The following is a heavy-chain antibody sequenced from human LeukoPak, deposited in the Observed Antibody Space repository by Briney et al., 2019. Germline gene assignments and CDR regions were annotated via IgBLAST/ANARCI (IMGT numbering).Heavy chain of an antibody. J-gene: IGHJ6*03. D-gene: IGHD3-3*01. CDR1: GYTFTSYD. Sequence: ASVKVSCKASGYTFTSYDINWVRQATGQGLEWMGWMNPNSGNTGYAQKFQGRVTITRNTSISTAYMELSSLRSEDTAVYYCARGHRTYDFWSGYQYYYYMDVWGKGTTVTVSS. CDR3: ARGHRTYDFWSGYQYYYYMDV. V-gene: IGHV1-8*01. CDR2: MNPNSGNT.